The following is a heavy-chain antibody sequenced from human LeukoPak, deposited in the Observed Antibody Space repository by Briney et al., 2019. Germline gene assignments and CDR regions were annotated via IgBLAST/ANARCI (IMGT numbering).Heavy chain of an antibody. J-gene: IGHJ4*02. CDR3: ASPRGHAASYDYYFDY. V-gene: IGHV4-31*03. CDR1: GGSISSGGYY. CDR2: IYYSGST. Sequence: PSQTLSLTCTVSGGSISSGGYYWSWIRQHPGKGLEWIGYIYYSGSTYYSPSLKSRVTISVDTSKNQFSLKLSSVTAADTAVYYCASPRGHAASYDYYFDYWGQGTLATVSS. D-gene: IGHD5-12*01.